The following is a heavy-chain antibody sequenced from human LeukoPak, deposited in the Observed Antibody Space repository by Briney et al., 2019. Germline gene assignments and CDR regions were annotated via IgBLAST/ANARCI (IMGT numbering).Heavy chain of an antibody. CDR2: IYYSGST. CDR3: ARVYCSNSYDYWYFDL. V-gene: IGHV4-59*01. CDR1: GGSIRSYY. D-gene: IGHD6-13*01. J-gene: IGHJ2*01. Sequence: SETLSLTCTVSGGSIRSYYWSWIRQPPGKGLEWIAYIYYSGSTNYNPSLKSRVTISVDTSKNQFSLKLSSVTAADTAVYYCARVYCSNSYDYWYFDLWGRGTLVTVSS.